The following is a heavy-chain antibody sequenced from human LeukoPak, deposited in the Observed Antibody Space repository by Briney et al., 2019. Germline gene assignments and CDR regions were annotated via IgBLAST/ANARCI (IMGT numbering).Heavy chain of an antibody. CDR3: ATFRTGYFDY. D-gene: IGHD1-14*01. CDR1: GGSISSSSYY. V-gene: IGHV4-39*01. J-gene: IGHJ4*02. Sequence: SETLSLTCTVSGGSISSSSYYWGWIRQPPGKGLEWIGSIYYSGSTYYNPSLKSRVTISVDTSKNQFSLKLSSVTAADTAVYYCATFRTGYFDYWGQGTLVTVSS. CDR2: IYYSGST.